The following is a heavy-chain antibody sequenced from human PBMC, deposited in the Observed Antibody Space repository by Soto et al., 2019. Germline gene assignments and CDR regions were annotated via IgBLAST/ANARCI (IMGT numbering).Heavy chain of an antibody. V-gene: IGHV1-18*01. J-gene: IGHJ4*02. CDR3: ARVSPIVGASRGSHLRIQKKYYFDY. Sequence: GASVKVSCKASGYSFTSYGISWVRQAPGQGLEWMGWISAYNGNTNYAQKLQGRVTMTTDTSTSTAYMELRSLRSDDTAVYYCARVSPIVGASRGSHLRIQKKYYFDYWGEGTLVTVSS. D-gene: IGHD1-26*01. CDR2: ISAYNGNT. CDR1: GYSFTSYG.